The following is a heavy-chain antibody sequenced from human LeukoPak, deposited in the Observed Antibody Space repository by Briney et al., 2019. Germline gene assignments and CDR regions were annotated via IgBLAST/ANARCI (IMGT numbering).Heavy chain of an antibody. V-gene: IGHV3-7*01. Sequence: GGSLRLSCAASGFTFSSYWMSWVRQAPGEGLEWVANIKQDGSEKYYVDSVKGRLTISRDNAKNSLYLQMNSLRAEDTAVYYCARDTINWNYFDYWGQGTLVTVSS. CDR2: IKQDGSEK. D-gene: IGHD1-1*01. CDR1: GFTFSSYW. J-gene: IGHJ4*02. CDR3: ARDTINWNYFDY.